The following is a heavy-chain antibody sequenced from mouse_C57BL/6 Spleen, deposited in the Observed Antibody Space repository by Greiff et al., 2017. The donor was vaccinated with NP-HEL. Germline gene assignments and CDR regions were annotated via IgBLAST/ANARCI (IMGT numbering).Heavy chain of an antibody. Sequence: EVKVVESGGDLVKPGGSLKLSCAASGFTFSSYGMSWVRQTPDKRLEWVATISSGGSYTYYPDSVKGRFTISRDNAKNTLYLQMSSLKSEDTAMYYCAVYYDYDEGFAYWGQGTLVTVSA. CDR3: AVYYDYDEGFAY. CDR2: ISSGGSYT. J-gene: IGHJ3*01. V-gene: IGHV5-6*01. D-gene: IGHD2-4*01. CDR1: GFTFSSYG.